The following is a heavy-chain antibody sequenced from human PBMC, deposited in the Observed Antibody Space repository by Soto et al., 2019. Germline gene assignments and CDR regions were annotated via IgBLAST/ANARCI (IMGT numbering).Heavy chain of an antibody. V-gene: IGHV3-23*01. D-gene: IGHD5-12*01. J-gene: IGHJ4*02. CDR3: VKGRSGYDFDY. CDR2: ISGSGSGT. CDR1: GFTFSSYV. Sequence: GGSLRLSCAASGFTFSSYVMSWVRQAPGKGLEWVSAISGSGSGTYYADSVKGRFTISRDNSKNTLYVQMNSPRAEDTAVYYCVKGRSGYDFDYWGQGTLVTVSS.